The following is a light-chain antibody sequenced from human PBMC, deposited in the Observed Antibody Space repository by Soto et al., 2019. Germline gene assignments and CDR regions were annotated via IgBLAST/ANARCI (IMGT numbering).Light chain of an antibody. Sequence: DIQMTQSPSSLSASVGDRVSITCRASQSISMFLNWYQQKPGKAPKLLIYAASSLQSGVPSRFSGSGSATDFTLTISSLQPEDFATYYCQQSFSSPLTFGGGTKVEIK. CDR3: QQSFSSPLT. J-gene: IGKJ4*01. V-gene: IGKV1-39*01. CDR1: QSISMF. CDR2: AAS.